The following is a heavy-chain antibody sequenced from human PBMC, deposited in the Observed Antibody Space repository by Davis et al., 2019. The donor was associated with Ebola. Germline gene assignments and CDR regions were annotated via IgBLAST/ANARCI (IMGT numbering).Heavy chain of an antibody. V-gene: IGHV1-18*04. D-gene: IGHD2-2*01. CDR3: ALYCSSTSCYEYYYYGMDV. CDR1: GYTFTGYY. J-gene: IGHJ6*02. Sequence: ASVKVSCKASGYTFTGYYMHWVRQAPGQGLEWMGWISAYNGNTNYAQKLQGRVTMTTDTSTSTAYMELRSLRSDDTAVYYCALYCSSTSCYEYYYYGMDVWGQGTTVTVSS. CDR2: ISAYNGNT.